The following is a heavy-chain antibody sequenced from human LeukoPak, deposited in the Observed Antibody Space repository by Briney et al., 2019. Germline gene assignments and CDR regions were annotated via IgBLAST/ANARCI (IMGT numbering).Heavy chain of an antibody. CDR3: ASGERDFDH. J-gene: IGHJ4*02. V-gene: IGHV3-49*04. CDR2: TRSKVYGWTT. CDR1: GLSLSDSA. Sequence: GGSLRLSCTFSGLSLSDSAVTGVRQAAGKGREGLGCTRSKVYGWTTEYAAPVKGRITIPRDEPKSIAYLKMDSLTPEARAVYSCASGERDFDHWGQGTLVTVSS. D-gene: IGHD3-10*01.